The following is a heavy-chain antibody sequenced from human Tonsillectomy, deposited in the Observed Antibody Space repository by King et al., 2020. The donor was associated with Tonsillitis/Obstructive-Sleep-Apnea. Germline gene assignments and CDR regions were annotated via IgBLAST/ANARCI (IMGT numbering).Heavy chain of an antibody. J-gene: IGHJ4*02. CDR1: GFTFSRNG. Sequence: VQLVESGGGVVQPGRSLRLSCAASGFTFSRNGMHWVRQAPGKGLEWVSSIWFDGSNKYYVESVKGRFTISRDNSKNTLYLQMNSLRAEDTAVYYCARDSSGASKLDYWGQGTLVTVSS. CDR3: ARDSSGASKLDY. D-gene: IGHD6-19*01. CDR2: IWFDGSNK. V-gene: IGHV3-33*01.